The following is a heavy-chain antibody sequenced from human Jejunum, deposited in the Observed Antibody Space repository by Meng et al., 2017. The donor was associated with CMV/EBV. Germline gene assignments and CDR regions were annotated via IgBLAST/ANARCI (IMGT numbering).Heavy chain of an antibody. CDR3: VKDKRGGFYDGMDV. J-gene: IGHJ6*02. CDR1: GFDLDDFA. CDR2: LTWSSGNI. V-gene: IGHV3-9*01. D-gene: IGHD6-25*01. Sequence: SGFDLDDFAMHWVRQAPGKGLEWVSGLTWSSGNIGYADSVKGRFTISRDNAKNALYLQMNSLRPEDTALYFCVKDKRGGFYDGMDVWGQGTTVTVSS.